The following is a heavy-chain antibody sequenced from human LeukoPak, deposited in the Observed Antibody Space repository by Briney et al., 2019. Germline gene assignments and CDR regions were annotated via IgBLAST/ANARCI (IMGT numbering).Heavy chain of an antibody. J-gene: IGHJ4*02. Sequence: ASVKVSCKASGYTFTSYDINWVRQATGQGLEWMGWMNPNNGNTNYAQKFQGRVTMTTDTSTSTAYMELRSLRSDDTAVYYCAKVKGDSSGYSDDYYFDYWGQETLVTVSS. CDR3: AKVKGDSSGYSDDYYFDY. D-gene: IGHD3-22*01. CDR1: GYTFTSYD. V-gene: IGHV1-18*01. CDR2: MNPNNGNT.